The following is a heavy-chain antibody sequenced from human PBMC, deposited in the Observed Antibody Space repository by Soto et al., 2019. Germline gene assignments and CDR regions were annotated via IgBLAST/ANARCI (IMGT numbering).Heavy chain of an antibody. CDR2: ITTSSAYI. J-gene: IGHJ5*02. CDR1: GFTFNTYD. V-gene: IGHV3-21*01. CDR3: VRSGTARLLRHSWFDT. Sequence: EVQLVESGGGLVKPGGSLRLSCAASGFTFNTYDMNWVRQAPGKGLEWVSSITTSSAYIYYAHSLKGRITISRDNAKNSLFLQMNSLRAEDTAVYYFVRSGTARLLRHSWFDTWGQGTLVTVSS. D-gene: IGHD2-21*01.